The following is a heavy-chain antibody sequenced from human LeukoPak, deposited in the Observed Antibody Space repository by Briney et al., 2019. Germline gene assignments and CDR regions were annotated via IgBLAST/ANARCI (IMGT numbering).Heavy chain of an antibody. V-gene: IGHV3-33*01. D-gene: IGHD6-13*01. Sequence: GGSLRLSCAASGFTFSSYGMHWVRQAPGKGLEWVAVIWYDGSNKYYADSVKGRFTISRDNSKNTLYLQMNSLRAEDTAVYYCARDAVYSSSWQYYWGQGTMVTVSS. CDR2: IWYDGSNK. CDR1: GFTFSSYG. CDR3: ARDAVYSSSWQYY. J-gene: IGHJ4*02.